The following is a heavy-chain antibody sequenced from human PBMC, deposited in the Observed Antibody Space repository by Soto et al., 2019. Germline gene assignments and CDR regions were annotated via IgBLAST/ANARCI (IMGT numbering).Heavy chain of an antibody. Sequence: GGSLRLSCAASGFPFSPYTMHWVRQAPGQGLEWVAVISYDGTNQYYADPVKGRFIISRDNSNNTLSLQMHSLKSEDTAVYFCARGAIVGVNDVFDVWGQGTMVTVSS. D-gene: IGHD1-26*01. V-gene: IGHV3-30*14. CDR3: ARGAIVGVNDVFDV. CDR2: ISYDGTNQ. CDR1: GFPFSPYT. J-gene: IGHJ3*01.